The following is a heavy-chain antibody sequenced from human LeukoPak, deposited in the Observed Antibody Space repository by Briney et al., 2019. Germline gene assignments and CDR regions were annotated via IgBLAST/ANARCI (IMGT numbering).Heavy chain of an antibody. CDR2: IIAILGIA. CDR3: ARPYCSGGSCYSKGVDYYYYGMDV. V-gene: IGHV1-69*04. Sequence: VASVKVSCKASGGTFSSYATCGVRQAPGQGREWMGRIIAILGIANYAQKFQGRVTITADRSTSTDYMELSSLRSEDTAVYYCARPYCSGGSCYSKGVDYYYYGMDVWGQGTTVTVSS. J-gene: IGHJ6*02. CDR1: GGTFSSYA. D-gene: IGHD2-15*01.